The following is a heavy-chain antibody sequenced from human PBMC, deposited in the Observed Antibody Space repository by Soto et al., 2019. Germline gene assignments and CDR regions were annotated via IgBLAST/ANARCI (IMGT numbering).Heavy chain of an antibody. J-gene: IGHJ5*02. CDR1: GYIFTMYG. D-gene: IGHD1-26*01. CDR3: ARWISGSYSDWFDP. V-gene: IGHV1-18*04. Sequence: QVQLVQSEAEVKESGASVKVSCKASGYIFTMYGVTWVRQAPGQGLEWMGWISAHNGKTNYAQNLQGRVTMTTDTPTSTAYMELRSLRSDDTAIYFCARWISGSYSDWFDPWGQGTLVTVSS. CDR2: ISAHNGKT.